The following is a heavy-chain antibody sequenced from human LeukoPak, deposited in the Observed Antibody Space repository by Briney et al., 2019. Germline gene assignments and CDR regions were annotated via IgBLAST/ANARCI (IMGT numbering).Heavy chain of an antibody. CDR1: GFTFSSYG. Sequence: GGSLRLSCAASGFTFSSYGMHWVRQAPGKGLEWVAVISYDGSNKYYADSVKGRFTISRDTSKNTLYLQMNSLRVEDTAVYYCANKNYYGSGSCPDYWGQGTLVTVSS. CDR2: ISYDGSNK. CDR3: ANKNYYGSGSCPDY. V-gene: IGHV3-30*18. J-gene: IGHJ4*02. D-gene: IGHD3-10*01.